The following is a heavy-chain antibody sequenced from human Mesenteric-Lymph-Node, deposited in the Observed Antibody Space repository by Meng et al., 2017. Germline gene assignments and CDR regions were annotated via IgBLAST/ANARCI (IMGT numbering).Heavy chain of an antibody. J-gene: IGHJ5*02. V-gene: IGHV4-4*02. CDR3: ARHLYIMIRGYGFDP. D-gene: IGHD3-10*01. CDR2: MYHRGNT. CDR1: GFTFSSYW. Sequence: GQLLESGGGLVQPGGSLRLSCAASGFTFSSYWMSWVRQPPGKGLEWIGEMYHRGNTNYNPSLKSRVTISVDKSKNQFSLKLTSVTAADTAVYYCARHLYIMIRGYGFDPWGQGTLVTASS.